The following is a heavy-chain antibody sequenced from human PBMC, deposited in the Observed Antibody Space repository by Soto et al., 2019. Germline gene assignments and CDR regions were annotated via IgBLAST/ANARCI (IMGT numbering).Heavy chain of an antibody. CDR3: ARDLVAAAGTFDY. CDR1: GGSISSGGYY. J-gene: IGHJ4*02. D-gene: IGHD6-13*01. V-gene: IGHV4-31*02. CDR2: IYYSGST. Sequence: KTSETLSLTCTVSGGSISSGGYYWSWIRQHPGKGLEWIGYIYYSGSTYYNPSLKSRVTISVDTSKNQFSLKLSSVTAADTAVYYCARDLVAAAGTFDYWGQGTLVTVSS.